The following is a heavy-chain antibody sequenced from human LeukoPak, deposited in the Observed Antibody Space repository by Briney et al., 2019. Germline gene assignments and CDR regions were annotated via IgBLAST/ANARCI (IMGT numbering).Heavy chain of an antibody. Sequence: PGRSLRLSCAASGFTFDDYAMHWVRQAPGKGLEWVSGISWNSGSIGYADSVKGRFTISRDNSRNTLYLQMNSLRVEDTAIYYCARDRPNYYGTNGHYYRRDGDYWGQGTLVTVSS. CDR1: GFTFDDYA. V-gene: IGHV3-9*01. J-gene: IGHJ4*02. CDR2: ISWNSGSI. CDR3: ARDRPNYYGTNGHYYRRDGDY. D-gene: IGHD3-22*01.